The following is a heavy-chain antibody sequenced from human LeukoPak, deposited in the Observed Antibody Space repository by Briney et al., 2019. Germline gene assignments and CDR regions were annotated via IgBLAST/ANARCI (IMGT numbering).Heavy chain of an antibody. J-gene: IGHJ4*02. CDR1: GFTFGDYA. CDR3: ARDLGSSWYSSDY. CDR2: IKQDGSEK. Sequence: GRSLRLSCTASGFTFGDYAMSWFRQAPGKGLEWVANIKQDGSEKYYVDSVKGRFTISRDNAKNSLYLQMNSLRAEDTAVYYCARDLGSSWYSSDYWGQGTLVTVSS. V-gene: IGHV3-7*01. D-gene: IGHD6-13*01.